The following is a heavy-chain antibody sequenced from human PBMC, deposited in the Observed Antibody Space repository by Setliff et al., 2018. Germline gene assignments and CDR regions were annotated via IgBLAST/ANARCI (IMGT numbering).Heavy chain of an antibody. D-gene: IGHD3-10*01. V-gene: IGHV3-23*01. CDR1: GFTFSSYA. J-gene: IGHJ4*02. CDR3: ASEKGSTMVRGVMAH. Sequence: GGSLRLSCAASGFTFSSYAITWVRQAPGKGLEWVSMISGSAQTTYYADSVKGRFTISRDNSKNTLYLQMNSLRAEDTAVYYCASEKGSTMVRGVMAHWGQGTLVTVSS. CDR2: ISGSAQTT.